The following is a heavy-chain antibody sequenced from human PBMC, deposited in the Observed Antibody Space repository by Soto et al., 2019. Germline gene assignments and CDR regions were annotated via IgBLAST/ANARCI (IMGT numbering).Heavy chain of an antibody. CDR1: GFSFSTYG. D-gene: IGHD1-7*01. Sequence: QVQLVESGGGVVQPGRSLRLSCAASGFSFSTYGMYWVRQAPAGGLEWVALVWYDGSKEYYADSVKGRFTISRDNSKNPLYLQMDSLRAEDTAVYFCARTDWNYGTGVFDIWGKGTMVTVSS. J-gene: IGHJ3*02. CDR2: VWYDGSKE. CDR3: ARTDWNYGTGVFDI. V-gene: IGHV3-33*01.